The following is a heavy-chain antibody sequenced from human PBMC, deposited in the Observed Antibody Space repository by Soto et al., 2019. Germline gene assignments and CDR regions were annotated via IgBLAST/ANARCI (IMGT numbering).Heavy chain of an antibody. J-gene: IGHJ6*02. CDR1: GYSFTGHY. V-gene: IGHV1-2*02. CDR3: ARDPSSFLGRVYGMDV. CDR2: VNLNTGGT. Sequence: QVQHVQSGAEVKKPGDSVKVSCKASGYSFTGHYMHWVRRAPGQGLEWMGWVNLNTGGTDYAQEFQGRVTMTTATSIRTVYLDVTRLKFDDTAIYYCARDPSSFLGRVYGMDVWGQGTAVTVSS.